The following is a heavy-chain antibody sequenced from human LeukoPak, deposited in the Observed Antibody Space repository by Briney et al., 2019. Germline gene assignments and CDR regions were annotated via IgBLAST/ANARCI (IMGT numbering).Heavy chain of an antibody. J-gene: IGHJ6*03. D-gene: IGHD2-2*01. Sequence: GGSLRLSCAASGFTFNSYWMHWVRQAPGKGLEWVSSISGSGGSTYYADSVKGRFTISRDNSKNTLYLQMISLRAEDTAVYYCAKEGKRDIVVVDYMDVWGKGTTVTVSS. CDR3: AKEGKRDIVVVDYMDV. CDR1: GFTFNSYW. V-gene: IGHV3-23*01. CDR2: ISGSGGST.